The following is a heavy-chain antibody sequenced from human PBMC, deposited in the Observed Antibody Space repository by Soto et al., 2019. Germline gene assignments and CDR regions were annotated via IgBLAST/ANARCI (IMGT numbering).Heavy chain of an antibody. CDR2: ISGSGGST. CDR3: AKDQSIAVAGTGDNWFDP. CDR1: GFTFSSYA. D-gene: IGHD6-19*01. J-gene: IGHJ5*02. V-gene: IGHV3-23*01. Sequence: GGSLRLSCAASGFTFSSYAMSWVRQAPGKGLEWVSVISGSGGSTYYADSVKGRFTISRDNSKNTLYLQMNSLRAEDTAVYYCAKDQSIAVAGTGDNWFDPWGQGTLVTVSS.